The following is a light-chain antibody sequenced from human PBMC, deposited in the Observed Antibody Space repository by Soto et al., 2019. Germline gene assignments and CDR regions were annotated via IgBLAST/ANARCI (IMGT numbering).Light chain of an antibody. CDR2: GAS. J-gene: IGKJ3*01. CDR3: QQDYNLPFT. V-gene: IGKV3D-7*01. CDR1: QSVSSSY. Sequence: PGERVTLSCRASQSVSSSYLPWYQQKPGQAPRLLIYGASTRATGIPARFSGSGSGTDFTLTISSLQPEDFAVYYCQQDYNLPFTFGPGTKVDI.